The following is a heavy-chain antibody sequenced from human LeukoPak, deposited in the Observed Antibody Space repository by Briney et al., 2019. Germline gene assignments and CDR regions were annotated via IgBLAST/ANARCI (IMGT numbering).Heavy chain of an antibody. CDR2: IIPIFGTA. D-gene: IGHD3-9*01. CDR3: ARGILAYYDILTGRDAFDI. CDR1: GGTFSSYA. V-gene: IGHV1-69*13. Sequence: ASVKVSCKASGGTFSSYAISWVRQAPGQGLEWMGGIIPIFGTANYAQKFQGRVTITADEPTSTAYMELSSLRSEDTAVYYCARGILAYYDILTGRDAFDIWGQGTMVTVSS. J-gene: IGHJ3*02.